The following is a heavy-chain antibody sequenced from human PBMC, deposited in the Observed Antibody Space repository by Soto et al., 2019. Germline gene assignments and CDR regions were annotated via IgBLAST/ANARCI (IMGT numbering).Heavy chain of an antibody. CDR1: GGSISSDSAS. D-gene: IGHD6-19*01. Sequence: SQTLTLTCTISGGSISSDSASCNWIRKSPSRGLEWLGRAYYRSKWYIEYAPSVNSRITINPDTSKNQLSLQLISVNPEDTAVYYCVRSRVFIAVTSVTNYYYYYGMDVWGQGTTVTSP. CDR3: VRSRVFIAVTSVTNYYYYYGMDV. CDR2: AYYRSKWYI. J-gene: IGHJ6*02. V-gene: IGHV6-1*01.